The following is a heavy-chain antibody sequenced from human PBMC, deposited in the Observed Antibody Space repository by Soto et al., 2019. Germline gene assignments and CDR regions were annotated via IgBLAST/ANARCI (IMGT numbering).Heavy chain of an antibody. V-gene: IGHV3-23*01. D-gene: IGHD3-3*01. J-gene: IGHJ3*02. Sequence: GGSLRLSCAAPGFTFSSYAMSWVRQAPGKGLEWVSAISGSGGSTYYADSVKGRFTISRDNSKNTLYLQMNSLRAEDTAVYYCAKDRLHDFWSGHDAFDIWGQGTMVTVSS. CDR3: AKDRLHDFWSGHDAFDI. CDR2: ISGSGGST. CDR1: GFTFSSYA.